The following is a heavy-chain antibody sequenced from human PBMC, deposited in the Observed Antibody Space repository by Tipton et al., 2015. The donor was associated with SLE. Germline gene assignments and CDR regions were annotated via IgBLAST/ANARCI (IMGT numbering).Heavy chain of an antibody. CDR1: GGSISSGSYY. Sequence: TLSLTCTVSGGSISSGSYYWSWIRQPAGKGLEWIGHIYTSGSTNYNTSLKSRVTISVDTSKNQFSLKLSSVTAADTAVYYCALIGSGWFREDYFDYWVQGTLVSVSS. J-gene: IGHJ4*02. V-gene: IGHV4-61*09. CDR2: IYTSGST. CDR3: ALIGSGWFREDYFDY. D-gene: IGHD6-19*01.